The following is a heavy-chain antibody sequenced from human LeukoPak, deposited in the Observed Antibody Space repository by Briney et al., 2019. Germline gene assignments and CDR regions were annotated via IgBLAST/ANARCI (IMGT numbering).Heavy chain of an antibody. D-gene: IGHD3-10*01. V-gene: IGHV3-30-3*01. Sequence: PGGSLRLSCAASGFTFSSYATHWVRQAPGKGLEWVAVISYDGSNKYYADSVKGRFTISRDNSKNTLYLQMNSLRAEDTAVYYCAREITMVRGVIMVPPDVWGQGTTVTVSS. CDR2: ISYDGSNK. J-gene: IGHJ6*02. CDR1: GFTFSSYA. CDR3: AREITMVRGVIMVPPDV.